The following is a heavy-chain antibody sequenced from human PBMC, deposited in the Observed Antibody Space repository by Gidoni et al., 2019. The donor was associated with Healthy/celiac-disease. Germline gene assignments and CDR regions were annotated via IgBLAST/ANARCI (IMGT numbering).Heavy chain of an antibody. D-gene: IGHD3-9*01. CDR1: GGSISSYY. Sequence: QVQLQESGPGLVKPSETLSLTCTVSGGSISSYYWSWIRQPPGKGLEWIGYIYYSGSTNYNPSLKSRVTISVDTSKNQFSLKLSSVTAADTAVYYCARGLRYFDWGNWFDPWGQGTLVTVSS. J-gene: IGHJ5*02. CDR2: IYYSGST. CDR3: ARGLRYFDWGNWFDP. V-gene: IGHV4-59*01.